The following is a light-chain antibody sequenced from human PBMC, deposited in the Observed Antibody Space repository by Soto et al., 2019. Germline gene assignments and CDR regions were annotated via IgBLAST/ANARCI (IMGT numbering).Light chain of an antibody. Sequence: EVLLTQSPGTLSLSPGERATLSCRASQIITNSYIAWYQQKPGQAPRLLIYAASFRATGIPDRFSGSGSETDFTLTINRLEPEDFAVYYCHLYANSPRTFGQGTKGEVQ. V-gene: IGKV3-20*01. J-gene: IGKJ1*01. CDR3: HLYANSPRT. CDR2: AAS. CDR1: QIITNSY.